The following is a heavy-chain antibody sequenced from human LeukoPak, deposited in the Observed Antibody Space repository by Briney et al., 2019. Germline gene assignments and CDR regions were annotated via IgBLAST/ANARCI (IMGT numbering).Heavy chain of an antibody. J-gene: IGHJ4*02. D-gene: IGHD1-26*01. CDR2: IKQDGSET. V-gene: IGHV3-7*01. Sequence: GRSLGLACGATGFTFGIYWMKWVRQAPGKGLEWVASIKQDGSETYYMESVQGRFTISRDNDMNFLYLQLSSLRAEDTAVYYCTRENSGSLSLEYWGQGTLVTVSS. CDR1: GFTFGIYW. CDR3: TRENSGSLSLEY.